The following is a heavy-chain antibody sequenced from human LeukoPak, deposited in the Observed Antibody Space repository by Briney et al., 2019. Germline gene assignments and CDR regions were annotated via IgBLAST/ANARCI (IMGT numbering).Heavy chain of an antibody. V-gene: IGHV3-21*01. CDR1: GFTFSNYA. CDR2: ITAGGSFK. Sequence: GGSLRLSCAASGFTFSNYAMNWVRQAPGKGLDWVSSITAGGSFKYYADSVEGRFTISRDNSKNTLYLQMNSLRGDDTAVYYCAKDARRINMIGVVTKRAGYFDYWGQGTLVTVSS. CDR3: AKDARRINMIGVVTKRAGYFDY. D-gene: IGHD3-22*01. J-gene: IGHJ4*02.